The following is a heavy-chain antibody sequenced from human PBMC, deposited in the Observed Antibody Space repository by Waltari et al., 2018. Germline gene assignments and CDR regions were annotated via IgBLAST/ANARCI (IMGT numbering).Heavy chain of an antibody. J-gene: IGHJ4*02. D-gene: IGHD1-20*01. Sequence: QVQLVESGGGVVQPGRSLSLSCAASGFPFSSYAMHWVRQAPGKGLEWVAVISYDGSNKYYADSVKGRFTISRDNSKNTLYLQMNSLRAEDTAVYYCAGITGRGRGDYWGQGTLVTVSS. V-gene: IGHV3-30-3*01. CDR1: GFPFSSYA. CDR2: ISYDGSNK. CDR3: AGITGRGRGDY.